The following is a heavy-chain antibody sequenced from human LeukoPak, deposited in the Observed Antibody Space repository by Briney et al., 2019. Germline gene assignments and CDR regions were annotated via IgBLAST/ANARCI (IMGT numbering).Heavy chain of an antibody. D-gene: IGHD3-22*01. CDR1: GFTFSSYW. V-gene: IGHV3-74*01. J-gene: IGHJ4*02. CDR2: INSDGSST. CDR3: ARGAARVTYYYDSSGYYNLDY. Sequence: GGSLRLSCAASGFTFSSYWMHWVRQAPGKGLVWVSRINSDGSSTSYADSVKGRFTISRDNAKNTLYLQMNSLRAEDTAVYYCARGAARVTYYYDSSGYYNLDYWGQGTLVTVSS.